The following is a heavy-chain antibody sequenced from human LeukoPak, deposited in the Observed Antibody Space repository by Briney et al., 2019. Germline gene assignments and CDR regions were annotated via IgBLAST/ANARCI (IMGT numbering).Heavy chain of an antibody. J-gene: IGHJ4*02. V-gene: IGHV3-73*01. CDR1: GFTFSNCA. CDR3: TYAFWSGYYTRNFDY. CDR2: IRSKANSYAT. D-gene: IGHD3-3*01. Sequence: GGSLRLSCAASGFTFSNCAMSWVRQASGKGLEWVGRIRSKANSYATAYAASVKGRFTISRDDSKNTAYLQMNSLKTEDTAVYYCTYAFWSGYYTRNFDYWGQGTLVTVSS.